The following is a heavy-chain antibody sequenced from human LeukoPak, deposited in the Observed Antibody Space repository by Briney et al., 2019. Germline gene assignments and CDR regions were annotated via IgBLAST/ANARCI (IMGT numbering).Heavy chain of an antibody. CDR2: IKQDGSEE. CDR3: ARDPYSSTWYYGMDV. Sequence: GGSLRLSCAASGFTFSNYWMSWVRQAPGKGLEWVANIKQDGSEEVYVDSLKGRFTISRDNAKNSLFLQMNTLRAEDTAVYYCARDPYSSTWYYGMDVWGQGTTVTASS. CDR1: GFTFSNYW. D-gene: IGHD6-6*01. V-gene: IGHV3-7*05. J-gene: IGHJ6*02.